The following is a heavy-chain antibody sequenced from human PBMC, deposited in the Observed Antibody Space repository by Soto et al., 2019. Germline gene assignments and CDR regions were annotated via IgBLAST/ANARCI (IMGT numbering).Heavy chain of an antibody. D-gene: IGHD1-26*01. Sequence: QVQLQESGPGLVKHSETLSLTCTVSGGSISSYYWSWIRQPPGKGLEWIGYIYYSGSTNYNPSLKSRGTISVDTSKSQFSLKLSSVPAADTAVYYCARRYGGNFDYWGQGTLVTVSS. CDR3: ARRYGGNFDY. V-gene: IGHV4-59*01. CDR2: IYYSGST. CDR1: GGSISSYY. J-gene: IGHJ4*02.